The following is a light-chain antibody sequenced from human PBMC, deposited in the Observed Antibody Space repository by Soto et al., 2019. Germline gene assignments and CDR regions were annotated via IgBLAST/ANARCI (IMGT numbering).Light chain of an antibody. V-gene: IGKV1-8*01. CDR3: QQYYSYPRT. CDR1: QGISSY. Sequence: AIRMTQSPSSLSASTGDRVTITCRASQGISSYLAWYQQKPGKAPTLLIYAASTLQSGVPSRFSGSGSRTDFTLTISCLQSEDLATYYCQQYYSYPRTFGQGTKVEIK. CDR2: AAS. J-gene: IGKJ1*01.